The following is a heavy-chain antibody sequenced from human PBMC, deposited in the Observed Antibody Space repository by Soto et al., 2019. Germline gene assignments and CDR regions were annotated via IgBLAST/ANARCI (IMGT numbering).Heavy chain of an antibody. V-gene: IGHV3-23*01. CDR1: GFTFNNFA. D-gene: IGHD3-9*01. Sequence: EVHLLGSGGDLVKPGGSLRLSCEVSGFTFNNFAMSWVRQSPGKGLEWVSTISSDGDLRHYAESVKDRFTISRDNSKSSLFLQMNSLRAEDTALYCCAKVRQRFLDILTGATNFDSWGQGNLVTVSS. CDR3: AKVRQRFLDILTGATNFDS. CDR2: ISSDGDLR. J-gene: IGHJ4*02.